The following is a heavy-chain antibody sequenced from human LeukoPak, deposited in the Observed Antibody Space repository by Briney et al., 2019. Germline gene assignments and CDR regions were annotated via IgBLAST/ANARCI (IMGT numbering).Heavy chain of an antibody. Sequence: SGGSLRLSCAASGFTFDDYAMHWVRQAPGKGLEWVSGISWNSGSIGYADSVKGRFTISRDNAKNSLYLQMNSLRAEDMALYYCAKDRNRWELRGYFDYWGQGTLVIVSS. CDR1: GFTFDDYA. J-gene: IGHJ4*02. CDR3: AKDRNRWELRGYFDY. V-gene: IGHV3-9*03. D-gene: IGHD1-26*01. CDR2: ISWNSGSI.